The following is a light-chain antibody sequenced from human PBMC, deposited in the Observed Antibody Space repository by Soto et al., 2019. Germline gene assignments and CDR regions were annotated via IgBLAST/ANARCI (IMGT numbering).Light chain of an antibody. CDR3: QQYDSSPIT. CDR1: QSVSNNY. CDR2: GTS. V-gene: IGKV3-20*01. Sequence: EIVLTQSPGTLSLSPGERATLSCRASQSVSNNYLAWYQQRPGQAPRLLISGTSRRATGIPDRFSGGGSGTDFALTISRLEPEDFALYYCQQYDSSPITFGQGTRLEIK. J-gene: IGKJ5*01.